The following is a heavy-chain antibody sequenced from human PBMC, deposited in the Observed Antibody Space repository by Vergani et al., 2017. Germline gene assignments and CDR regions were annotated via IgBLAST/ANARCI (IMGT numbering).Heavy chain of an antibody. CDR2: ISGCGGGL. CDR3: AKVESSECYSSPDYFDY. V-gene: IGHV3-23*01. J-gene: IGHJ4*02. CDR1: GLTFKNHG. D-gene: IGHD6-19*01. Sequence: VQLLESGGGLVQPGGSRRLSCTTFGLTFKNHGMSWARQAPGKGLGWVSGISGCGGGLYYADAVRGRFTFPRDNPRNTLYPQMNSLGDEGTAISYCAKVESSECYSSPDYFDYWGQGTLVTVSS.